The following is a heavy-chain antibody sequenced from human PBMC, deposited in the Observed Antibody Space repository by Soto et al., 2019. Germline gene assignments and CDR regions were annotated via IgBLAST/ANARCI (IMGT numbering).Heavy chain of an antibody. CDR3: AADATAWQQMVPSDY. V-gene: IGHV1-58*01. D-gene: IGHD2-8*01. CDR2: IAVGSGYT. CDR1: GFTFTSSA. Sequence: SVKVSCKASGFTFTSSAFQWVRQARGQRLEWIGWIAVGSGYTNYAQRFQDRVTLTRDMSTATTYMELSRLTSEDTAIYYCAADATAWQQMVPSDYWGQGTLVTVPQ. J-gene: IGHJ4*02.